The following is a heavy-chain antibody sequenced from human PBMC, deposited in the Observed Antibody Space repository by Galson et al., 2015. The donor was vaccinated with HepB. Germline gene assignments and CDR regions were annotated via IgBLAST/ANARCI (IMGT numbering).Heavy chain of an antibody. V-gene: IGHV1-18*01. D-gene: IGHD3-3*01. CDR1: GYTFTSYG. J-gene: IGHJ4*02. Sequence: QSGAEVKKPGASVKVSCKASGYTFTSYGISWVRQAPGQGLEWMGWISAYNGNTNYAQKLQGRVTMTTDPVPHLRSQWWVLNMTILGVVRDFDHWGQGTLVAVSS. CDR2: ISAYNGNT. CDR3: DH.